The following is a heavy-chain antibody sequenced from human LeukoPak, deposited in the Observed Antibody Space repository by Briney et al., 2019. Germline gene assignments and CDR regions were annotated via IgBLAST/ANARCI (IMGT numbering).Heavy chain of an antibody. J-gene: IGHJ4*02. CDR1: VGTFRSFA. CDR3: ARALRYYSDSSGYAFDY. D-gene: IGHD3-22*01. CDR2: IIPIFRTA. Sequence: SVKVACKASVGTFRSFAISWVRQAPGQGLEWMGGIIPIFRTANYAQKFQGRVTITADESTSTAYMELSSLRSEDTAVYYCARALRYYSDSSGYAFDYWGQGTLVTVSS. V-gene: IGHV1-69*13.